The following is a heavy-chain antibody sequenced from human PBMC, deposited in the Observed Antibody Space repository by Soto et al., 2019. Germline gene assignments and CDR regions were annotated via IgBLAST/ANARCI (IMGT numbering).Heavy chain of an antibody. CDR2: IIPIFGTA. Sequence: SVKVSCKASGGTCSIYAISCVLQSPLQWLDWMGGIIPIFGTANYAQKFQGRVTITADESTSTAYMELSSLRSEDTAVYYCARGYERTMRDREALFDIWGQGTMVTVSS. D-gene: IGHD2-2*01. CDR3: ARGYERTMRDREALFDI. V-gene: IGHV1-69*13. CDR1: GGTCSIYA. J-gene: IGHJ3*02.